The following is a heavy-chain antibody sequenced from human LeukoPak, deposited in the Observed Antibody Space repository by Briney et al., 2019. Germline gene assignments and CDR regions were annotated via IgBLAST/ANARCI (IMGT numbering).Heavy chain of an antibody. D-gene: IGHD3-22*01. Sequence: GGSLRLSCAASGFTFDDYGMSWVRQAPGKGLERVSGINWNGGSTGYADSVKGRFTTSRDNAKNSLYLQMNSLRAEDTALYYCARAKYYYDSSGYCDWGQGTLVTVSS. CDR1: GFTFDDYG. J-gene: IGHJ4*02. CDR3: ARAKYYYDSSGYCD. CDR2: INWNGGST. V-gene: IGHV3-20*04.